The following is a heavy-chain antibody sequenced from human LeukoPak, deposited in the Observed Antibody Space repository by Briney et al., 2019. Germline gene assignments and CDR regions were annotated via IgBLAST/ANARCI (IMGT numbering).Heavy chain of an antibody. CDR2: INHSGST. CDR1: GGSFSGYY. CDR3: ARGSLYYDILTGYYSSRDAFDI. V-gene: IGHV4-34*01. Sequence: SGTLSLTCAVYGGSFSGYYWSWIRQPPGKGLEWIGEINHSGSTNYNPSLKSRVTISVDTSKNQFSLKLSSVTAADTAVYYCARGSLYYDILTGYYSSRDAFDIWGQGTMVTVSS. J-gene: IGHJ3*02. D-gene: IGHD3-9*01.